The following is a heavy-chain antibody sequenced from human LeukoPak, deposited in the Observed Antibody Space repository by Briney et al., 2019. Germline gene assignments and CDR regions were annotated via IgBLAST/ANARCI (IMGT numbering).Heavy chain of an antibody. CDR3: ARVRYDFWSGYPPPRYYYYMDV. D-gene: IGHD3-3*01. CDR1: GGTFSSYA. V-gene: IGHV1-69*05. CDR2: IIPIFGTA. J-gene: IGHJ6*03. Sequence: SVKVSCKASGGTFSSYAISWVRQAPGQGLEWMGGIIPIFGTANYAQKFQGRVTITTDESTSTAYMGLSSLRSEDTAVYYCARVRYDFWSGYPPPRYYYYMDVWGKGTTVTVSS.